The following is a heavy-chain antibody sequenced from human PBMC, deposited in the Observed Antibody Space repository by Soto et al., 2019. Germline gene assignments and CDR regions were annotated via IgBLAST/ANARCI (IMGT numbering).Heavy chain of an antibody. CDR3: ARGGWRQIDY. Sequence: QVQLQESGPGLVKPSETLSLTCSVSGGSIGSYYWSWIRQPPGKGLEWIGYIYYSGSTNNNPSLKSRVTISVDTSKNQSSLKLSSVTAAATAVYYCARGGWRQIDYWGPGTLVTVSS. J-gene: IGHJ4*02. V-gene: IGHV4-59*08. CDR1: GGSIGSYY. CDR2: IYYSGST. D-gene: IGHD3-3*01.